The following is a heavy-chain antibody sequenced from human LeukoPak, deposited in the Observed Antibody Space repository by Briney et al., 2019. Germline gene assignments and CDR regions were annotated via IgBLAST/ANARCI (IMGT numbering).Heavy chain of an antibody. CDR2: IYTDGTT. CDR3: ARGRAGKQAWVEFDP. V-gene: IGHV3-66*01. CDR1: GFSVSNNY. D-gene: IGHD3-10*01. Sequence: GGSLRLSCAASGFSVSNNYMSWVRHAPGGGLEWVSLIYTDGTTHYADAVTGRSTISRDNYKNAVYLQMTSLRTEDTAVYYCARGRAGKQAWVEFDPWGQGTQVTVSS. J-gene: IGHJ5*02.